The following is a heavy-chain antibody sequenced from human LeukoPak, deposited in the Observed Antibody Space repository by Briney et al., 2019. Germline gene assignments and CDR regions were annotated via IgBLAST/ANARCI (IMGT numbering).Heavy chain of an antibody. CDR1: GFTVSSNY. D-gene: IGHD6-13*01. Sequence: GGSLRLSCAASGFTVSSNYMSWVRQAPGKGLEWVSVIYSGGSTYYADSVKGRFTISRDNSKNTLYLQMNSLRAEDTAVYYCARESSSLYYFDYWGQRTLVTLSS. CDR2: IYSGGST. CDR3: ARESSSLYYFDY. J-gene: IGHJ4*02. V-gene: IGHV3-66*02.